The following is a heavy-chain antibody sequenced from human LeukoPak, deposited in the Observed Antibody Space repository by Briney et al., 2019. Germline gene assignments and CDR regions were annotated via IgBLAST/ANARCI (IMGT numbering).Heavy chain of an antibody. CDR1: GGSISDYY. CDR2: NSGST. Sequence: SETLSLTCIISGGSISDYYWGWIRQPPGKGLEWIGYNSGSTNYNPSLKSRVTISLDTSKNQFSLKLSSVTAADTAVYYCARGVVAAAGRTFDFWGQGTLVTVSS. V-gene: IGHV4-59*01. D-gene: IGHD6-13*01. CDR3: ARGVVAAAGRTFDF. J-gene: IGHJ4*02.